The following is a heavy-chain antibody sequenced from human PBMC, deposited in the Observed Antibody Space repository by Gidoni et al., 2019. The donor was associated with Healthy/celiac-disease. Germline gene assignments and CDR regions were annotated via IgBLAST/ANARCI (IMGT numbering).Heavy chain of an antibody. Sequence: QVQLVQSGAEVQNPGSSVQVSCKSSEGTFSSYAISWVRQAPGQGLEWMGGIIPIFGTANYAQKFQGRVTIPADESTSTAYMELSSLRSEDTAVYYCARVSGYYGMDVWGQGTTVTVSS. CDR1: EGTFSSYA. CDR2: IIPIFGTA. CDR3: ARVSGYYGMDV. V-gene: IGHV1-69*01. J-gene: IGHJ6*02.